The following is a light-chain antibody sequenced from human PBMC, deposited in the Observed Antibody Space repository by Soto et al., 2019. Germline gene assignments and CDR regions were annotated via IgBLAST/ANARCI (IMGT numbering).Light chain of an antibody. J-gene: IGLJ3*02. Sequence: QSVLTQPPSVSAAPGQKVTISCSGSSSNIGNNYVSWYQQIPGTAPKLLIYENNKRPSGIPDRCSGSKSGTSATLGITGLQTGDEADYYCETWDSSLSAGVFGGGTKVTVL. CDR2: ENN. CDR1: SSNIGNNY. V-gene: IGLV1-51*02. CDR3: ETWDSSLSAGV.